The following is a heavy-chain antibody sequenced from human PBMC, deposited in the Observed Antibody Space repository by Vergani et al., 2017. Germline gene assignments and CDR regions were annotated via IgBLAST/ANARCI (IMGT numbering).Heavy chain of an antibody. CDR3: ARDLRPQGGDHEGYYY. CDR1: GATFRSNT. Sequence: QVQLVQSGAEVKKPGSSVKVSCKASGATFRSNTISWVRQVPGQGLEWMGRIIPVLGKTKYAQDLQGRLTITADTSTSTAYMELSSLRSQDTAAYYCARDLRPQGGDHEGYYY. V-gene: IGHV1-69*08. CDR2: IIPVLGKT. J-gene: IGHJ6*01. D-gene: IGHD2-21*02.